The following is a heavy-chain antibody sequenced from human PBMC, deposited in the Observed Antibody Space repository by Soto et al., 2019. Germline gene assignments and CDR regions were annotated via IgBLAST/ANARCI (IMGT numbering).Heavy chain of an antibody. Sequence: SETLSPACSVSGGSISSSSYYWCWIRQPAGKGLEWIGSIYYSGSTYYNPSLKSRVTISVDTSKNQFSLKLSSVTAADTAVYYCAIAYYDILTGPLDAFDIWGQGTMVTVSS. V-gene: IGHV4-39*01. CDR3: AIAYYDILTGPLDAFDI. CDR2: IYYSGST. CDR1: GGSISSSSYY. J-gene: IGHJ3*02. D-gene: IGHD3-9*01.